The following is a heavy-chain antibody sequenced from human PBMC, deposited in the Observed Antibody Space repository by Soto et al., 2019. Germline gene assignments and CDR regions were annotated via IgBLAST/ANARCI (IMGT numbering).Heavy chain of an antibody. V-gene: IGHV3-23*01. CDR1: GFTFSSYA. D-gene: IGHD2-15*01. J-gene: IGHJ6*03. Sequence: GSLRLSCAASGFTFSSYAMSWVRQAPGKGLEWVSAISGSGGSTYYADSVKSRFTISRDNSKNTLYLQMNSLRAEDTAVYYCAKAGGGYCSGGSCYGPYYYYYYMDVWGKGTTVTVSS. CDR3: AKAGGGYCSGGSCYGPYYYYYYMDV. CDR2: ISGSGGST.